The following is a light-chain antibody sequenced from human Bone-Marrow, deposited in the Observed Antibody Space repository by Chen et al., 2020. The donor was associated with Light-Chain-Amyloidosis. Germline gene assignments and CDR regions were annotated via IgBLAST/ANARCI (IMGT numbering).Light chain of an antibody. CDR3: LQDYSFPLT. J-gene: IGKJ4*01. CDR1: QDIQRS. V-gene: IGKV1-6*01. CDR2: LIY. Sequence: AIHMTQSPSSLSASVGDRVTISCRASQDIQRSLGCYQQKPGEAPKLLIYLIYTLEGGVPSRFSGSGSSTDFALTITDLQPEYFATYYCLQDYSFPLTFGGGTKVEV.